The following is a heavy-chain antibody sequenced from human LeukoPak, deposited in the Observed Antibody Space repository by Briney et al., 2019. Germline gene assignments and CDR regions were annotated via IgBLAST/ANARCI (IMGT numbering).Heavy chain of an antibody. CDR3: AKGPQVGSGYHPDF. V-gene: IGHV3-23*01. Sequence: PGGSLRLSCAASGFTFSGAAMTWVRQAPGKGLEWVSTITGSDDRTYYADSVKGRFTISRDYSKNTLRLQMSSLTVEDTAIYYCAKGPQVGSGYHPDFWGLGTLVTVSS. CDR1: GFTFSGAA. D-gene: IGHD3-22*01. CDR2: ITGSDDRT. J-gene: IGHJ4*02.